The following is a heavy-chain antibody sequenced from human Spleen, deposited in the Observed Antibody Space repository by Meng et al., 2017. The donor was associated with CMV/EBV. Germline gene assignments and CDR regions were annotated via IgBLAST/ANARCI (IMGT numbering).Heavy chain of an antibody. J-gene: IGHJ4*02. CDR3: ARAPYSSFSFDY. CDR1: GGTFSSYA. Sequence: CKASGGTFSSYAISWVRQAPGQGLEWMGGIIPTFGTANYAQKFQGRVTITTDESTSTAYMELSSLRSEDTAVYYCARAPYSSFSFDYWGQGTLVTVSS. D-gene: IGHD6-6*01. CDR2: IIPTFGTA. V-gene: IGHV1-69*05.